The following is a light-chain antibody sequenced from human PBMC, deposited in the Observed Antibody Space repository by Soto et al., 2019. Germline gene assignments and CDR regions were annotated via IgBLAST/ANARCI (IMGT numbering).Light chain of an antibody. Sequence: DIVMTQSPDSLAVSLGERATINCKSTQSVLYSSTNNNYLAWYQQKPGHPPRLLIYWASTRESGVPDRFSGSGPCTDFTLTISSLQAEDVAVYYCQQYYSTPPTFGGGTTVEIK. J-gene: IGKJ4*01. V-gene: IGKV4-1*01. CDR2: WAS. CDR3: QQYYSTPPT. CDR1: QSVLYSSTNNNY.